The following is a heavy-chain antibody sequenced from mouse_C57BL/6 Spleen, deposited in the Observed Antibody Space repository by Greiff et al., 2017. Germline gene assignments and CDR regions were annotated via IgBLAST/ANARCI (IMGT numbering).Heavy chain of an antibody. CDR3: ARRESIYYYYDGYAMDY. Sequence: EVQLQQSGPELVKPGASVKISCKASGYSFTDYNMNWVKQSNGKSLEWIGVINPNYGTTSYNQKFKGKATLTVDQSSSTAYMQLNSLTSEDSAVYYCARRESIYYYYDGYAMDYWGQGTSVTVSS. CDR2: INPNYGTT. CDR1: GYSFTDYN. D-gene: IGHD2-4*01. V-gene: IGHV1-39*01. J-gene: IGHJ4*01.